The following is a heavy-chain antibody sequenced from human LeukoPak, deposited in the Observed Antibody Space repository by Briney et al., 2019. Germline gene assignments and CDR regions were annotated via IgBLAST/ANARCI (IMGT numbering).Heavy chain of an antibody. CDR1: GFTFSSYT. J-gene: IGHJ4*02. CDR3: ARDSRNIGQNFDY. Sequence: GASLRLSCAASGFTFSSYTMNWVRQAPGKGLEWVSSISSSSSYIYYADSVKGRFTISRDNAKNSLYLQMNSLRAEDTAVYYCARDSRNIGQNFDYWGQGTLVTVSS. V-gene: IGHV3-21*01. CDR2: ISSSSSYI. D-gene: IGHD2/OR15-2a*01.